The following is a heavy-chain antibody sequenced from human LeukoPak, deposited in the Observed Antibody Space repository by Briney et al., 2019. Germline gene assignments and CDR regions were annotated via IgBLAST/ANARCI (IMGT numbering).Heavy chain of an antibody. V-gene: IGHV3-21*01. D-gene: IGHD4-17*01. Sequence: GGSLRLPCAASGFTFSSYGMNWVRQAPGKGLEWVSFVSIGGSFIYYADSVKGRFTISRDDAKNSLYLQMNSLTAEDTAEYYCARNKINTVTTGWYFDLWGRGTLVSVPS. J-gene: IGHJ2*01. CDR2: VSIGGSFI. CDR3: ARNKINTVTTGWYFDL. CDR1: GFTFSSYG.